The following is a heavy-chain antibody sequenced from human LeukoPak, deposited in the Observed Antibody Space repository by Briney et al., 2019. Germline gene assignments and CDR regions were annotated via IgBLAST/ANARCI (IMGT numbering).Heavy chain of an antibody. V-gene: IGHV3-23*01. CDR2: ISGSGSST. D-gene: IGHD6-13*01. Sequence: PGGSLRLSCAASGFTVSSNYMSWVRQAPGEGLEWVSTISGSGSSTYYADSVKGRFTISRDNPKNAQYLQMSGLRAEDTAVYYCAKDSVAGTDYWGQGTLVTVSS. CDR3: AKDSVAGTDY. CDR1: GFTVSSNY. J-gene: IGHJ4*02.